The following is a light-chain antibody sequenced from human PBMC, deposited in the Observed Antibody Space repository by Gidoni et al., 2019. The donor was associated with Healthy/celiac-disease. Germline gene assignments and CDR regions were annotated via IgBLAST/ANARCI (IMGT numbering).Light chain of an antibody. Sequence: EIVLTQSPGTLSLSPGERATLSCRASQSVSSSYLAWYQQKPGQAPRLLIYGASRRATGIPDMFSGSWSGTDFTLTISRLEPEDFAVYYCQQYGSSPTFGPGTKVDIK. CDR2: GAS. J-gene: IGKJ3*01. CDR3: QQYGSSPT. V-gene: IGKV3-20*01. CDR1: QSVSSSY.